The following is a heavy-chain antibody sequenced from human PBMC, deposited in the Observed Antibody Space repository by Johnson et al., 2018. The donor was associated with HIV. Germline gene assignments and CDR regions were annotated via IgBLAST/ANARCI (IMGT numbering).Heavy chain of an antibody. V-gene: IGHV3-30*04. D-gene: IGHD6-13*01. Sequence: QVQLVESGGGVVQPGRSLRLSCAASGFTFSSYAMLWVRQAPGKGLEWVAVISYDGSNKYYADSVKGRFTISRDNSKNTLYLQMNSLRAEDTAVYYCARDGGYSSSWYKYAFDIWGQGTMVTVSS. CDR3: ARDGGYSSSWYKYAFDI. CDR1: GFTFSSYA. CDR2: ISYDGSNK. J-gene: IGHJ3*02.